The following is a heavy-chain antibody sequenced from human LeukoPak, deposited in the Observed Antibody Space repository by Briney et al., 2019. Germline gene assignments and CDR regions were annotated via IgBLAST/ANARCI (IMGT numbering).Heavy chain of an antibody. V-gene: IGHV3-30*02. CDR3: ARDQSAGAQNWFDP. D-gene: IGHD1-26*01. Sequence: GGSRRLSCAASGFTFSSYGMHWVRQAPGKGLGWVAFIRYDGSNKYYADSVKGRFTISRDNSKNTLYLQMNSLRAEDTAVYYCARDQSAGAQNWFDPWGQGTLVTVSS. CDR1: GFTFSSYG. CDR2: IRYDGSNK. J-gene: IGHJ5*02.